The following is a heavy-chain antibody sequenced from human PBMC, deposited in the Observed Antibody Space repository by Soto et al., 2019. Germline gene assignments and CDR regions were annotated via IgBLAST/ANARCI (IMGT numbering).Heavy chain of an antibody. D-gene: IGHD3-16*02. Sequence: SETLSLTCAVSGDSINSSHWWNWVRQPPGKGLEWIGQISHSGSTNYNPSLTSRVTMSIDTSRKQFSLNLTSATAADSAVYFCARGDALIYHFDFWGPGIVVTVSS. CDR1: GDSINSSHW. J-gene: IGHJ4*02. CDR3: ARGDALIYHFDF. CDR2: ISHSGST. V-gene: IGHV4-4*02.